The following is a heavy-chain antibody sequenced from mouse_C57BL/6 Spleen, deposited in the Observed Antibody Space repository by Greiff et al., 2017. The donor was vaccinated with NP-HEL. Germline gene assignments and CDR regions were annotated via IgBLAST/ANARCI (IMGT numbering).Heavy chain of an antibody. V-gene: IGHV3-6*01. CDR2: ISYDGSN. CDR1: GYSITSGYY. D-gene: IGHD2-5*01. J-gene: IGHJ4*01. Sequence: EVKLLESGPGLVKPSQSLSLTCSVTGYSITSGYYWNWIRQFPGNKLEWMGYISYDGSNNYNPSLKNRISITRDTSKNQFFLKLNSVTTEDTATYYCAREDSNYEDYYAMDYWGQGTSVTVSS. CDR3: AREDSNYEDYYAMDY.